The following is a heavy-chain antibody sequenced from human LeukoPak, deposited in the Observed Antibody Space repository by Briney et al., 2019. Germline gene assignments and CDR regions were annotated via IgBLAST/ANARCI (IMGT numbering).Heavy chain of an antibody. Sequence: SETLSLTCTVSGGSISSSSYYWGWIRQPPGKGLEWIGSIYYSGSTYYNPSLKSRVTISVDTSKNQFSLKLSSVTAADTAVYYCARVLRFLEWLLPDYFDYWGKGTLVTVSS. D-gene: IGHD3-3*01. CDR3: ARVLRFLEWLLPDYFDY. CDR1: GGSISSSSYY. CDR2: IYYSGST. J-gene: IGHJ4*02. V-gene: IGHV4-39*01.